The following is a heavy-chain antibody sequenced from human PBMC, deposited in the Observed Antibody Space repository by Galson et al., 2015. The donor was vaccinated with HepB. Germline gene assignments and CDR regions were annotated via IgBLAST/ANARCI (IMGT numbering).Heavy chain of an antibody. J-gene: IGHJ6*02. Sequence: SVKVSCKASGFTFTSSAMQWVRQARGQRLEWIGWIVVGSGNTNYAQKFQERVTITRDMSTSTAYMELSSLRSEDTAVYYCAAEVGGGSFRGMDVWGQGTTVTVSS. CDR2: IVVGSGNT. CDR3: AAEVGGGSFRGMDV. V-gene: IGHV1-58*02. CDR1: GFTFTSSA. D-gene: IGHD1-26*01.